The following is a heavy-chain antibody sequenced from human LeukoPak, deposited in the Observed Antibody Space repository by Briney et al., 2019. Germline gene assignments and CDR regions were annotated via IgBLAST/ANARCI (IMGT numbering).Heavy chain of an antibody. D-gene: IGHD3-9*01. CDR2: INPNSGGT. Sequence: ASVKVSCKASGYTFTGYYMHWVRQAPGQGLEWMGWINPNSGGTNYAQKFQGRVTMTRDTSISTAYTELSRLRSDDTAVYYCARDLGVLRYFDWYPSDYWGQGTLVTVSS. CDR1: GYTFTGYY. J-gene: IGHJ4*02. V-gene: IGHV1-2*02. CDR3: ARDLGVLRYFDWYPSDY.